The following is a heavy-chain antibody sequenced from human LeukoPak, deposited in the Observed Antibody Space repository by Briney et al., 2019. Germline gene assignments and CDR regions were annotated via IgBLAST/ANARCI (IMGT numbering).Heavy chain of an antibody. CDR2: IKPDGSAE. D-gene: IGHD6-13*01. V-gene: IGHV3-7*01. J-gene: IGHJ4*02. Sequence: GGSLRLPCATSGFTFSSNWMSWVRHVPGRGLDWVANIKPDGSAEYYAASVKGRFTVSRDNAKNSLYLQMNSLRVEDTAVYYCARANNSSWHNWGQGTLVTVPS. CDR1: GFTFSSNW. CDR3: ARANNSSWHN.